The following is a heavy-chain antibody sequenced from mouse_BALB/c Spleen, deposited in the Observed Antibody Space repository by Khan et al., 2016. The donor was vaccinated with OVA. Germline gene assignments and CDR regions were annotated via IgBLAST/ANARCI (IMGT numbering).Heavy chain of an antibody. CDR3: ARGGAAYYRYDGGAMDY. V-gene: IGHV9-4*02. CDR1: GYTFTTAG. J-gene: IGHJ4*01. Sequence: QIQLVQSGPELKKSGETVRISCKASGYTFTTAGMQWVQKMPGKGLKWIGWINTHSGVPKYAEDFKGRFAFSLETSASTAYLQIPNLKNEDTATEFCARGGAAYYRYDGGAMDYWGQGTSGTGSS. D-gene: IGHD2-14*01. CDR2: INTHSGVP.